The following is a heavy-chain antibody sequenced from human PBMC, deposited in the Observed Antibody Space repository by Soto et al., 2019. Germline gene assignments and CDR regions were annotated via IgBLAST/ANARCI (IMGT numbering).Heavy chain of an antibody. CDR2: INPNSGGT. Sequence: QVQLVQSGAEVKKPGASVKVSCKASGYTFTGYYMHWVRQAPGQGLEWMGWINPNSGGTNYAQKFQGRVTMTRDTSISTASMELSRLRSDDTAVYYCAREERVPVGGGAYYYYGMDVWGQGTTVTVSS. V-gene: IGHV1-2*02. J-gene: IGHJ6*02. CDR3: AREERVPVGGGAYYYYGMDV. CDR1: GYTFTGYY. D-gene: IGHD6-19*01.